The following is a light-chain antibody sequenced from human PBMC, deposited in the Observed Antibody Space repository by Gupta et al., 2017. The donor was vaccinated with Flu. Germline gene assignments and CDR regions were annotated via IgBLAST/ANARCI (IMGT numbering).Light chain of an antibody. CDR1: SSDVGGYNY. CDR2: EVS. J-gene: IGLJ2*01. Sequence: QSALTHPAPASGSPGQSITISCTGTSSDVGGYNYVSWYQQHPGKAPKLMIYEVSNRPSGVANRFSGSKSGNTASLTISGLQAEDEADYYCSSYTSSSTLVVFGGGTKLTVL. V-gene: IGLV2-14*01. CDR3: SSYTSSSTLVV.